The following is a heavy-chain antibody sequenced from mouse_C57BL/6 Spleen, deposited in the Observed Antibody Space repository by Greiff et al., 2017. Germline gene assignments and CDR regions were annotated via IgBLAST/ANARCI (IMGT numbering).Heavy chain of an antibody. V-gene: IGHV1-59*01. J-gene: IGHJ2*01. D-gene: IGHD3-2*02. Sequence: QVQLKEPGAELVRPGTSVKLSCKASGYTFTSYWMHWVKQRPGQGLEWIGVIDPSDSYTNYNQKFKGKATLTVDTSSSTASMQLSSLTSEDSAVYYCARETAQALDYWGQGTTLTVSS. CDR2: IDPSDSYT. CDR3: ARETAQALDY. CDR1: GYTFTSYW.